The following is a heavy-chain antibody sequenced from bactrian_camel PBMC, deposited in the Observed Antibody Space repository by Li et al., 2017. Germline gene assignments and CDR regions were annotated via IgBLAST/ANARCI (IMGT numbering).Heavy chain of an antibody. Sequence: HVQLVESGGGSVQAGGSLRLSCAASGYTYSRYCMGWFRQVPGQEREGIAGVDSDGRKRYSDSVLGRFTASADHVTNTLYLEMDDLKPEDTAMYYCAADSCSALRRLEADQFEYWGQGTQVTVS. CDR2: VDSDGRKR. D-gene: IGHD3*01. V-gene: IGHV3S6*01. CDR3: AADSCSALRRLEADQFEY. CDR1: GYTYSRYC. J-gene: IGHJ5*01.